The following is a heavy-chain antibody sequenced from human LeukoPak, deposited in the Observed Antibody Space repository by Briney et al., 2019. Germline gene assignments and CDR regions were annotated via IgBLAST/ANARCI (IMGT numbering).Heavy chain of an antibody. CDR3: AGRYCSTGVCPFHS. D-gene: IGHD2-8*01. CDR1: EFTFSNYG. V-gene: IGHV3-30*02. CDR2: IRNDGSTK. Sequence: GGSLRLSSAASEFTFSNYGMHWVRQAPGKGLEWVAFIRNDGSTKYCADSVKDRCTISRDNAKNSLYLQMNSLRAEDTAVYYCAGRYCSTGVCPFHSWGQDTLLTVS. J-gene: IGHJ1*01.